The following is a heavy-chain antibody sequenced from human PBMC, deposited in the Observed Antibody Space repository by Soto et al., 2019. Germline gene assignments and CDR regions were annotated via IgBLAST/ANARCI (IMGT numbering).Heavy chain of an antibody. Sequence: SVKVSCKASGGTFSTYAIDWVRQAPGQGLEWMGGIIPLFGTAKYAQNFQGRITITADESTNTAYMELRSLRSQDTAVYYCARGVHYDSSGYYYFYWGQGTMVTVSS. CDR2: IIPLFGTA. CDR1: GGTFSTYA. CDR3: ARGVHYDSSGYYYFY. J-gene: IGHJ4*02. V-gene: IGHV1-69*13. D-gene: IGHD3-22*01.